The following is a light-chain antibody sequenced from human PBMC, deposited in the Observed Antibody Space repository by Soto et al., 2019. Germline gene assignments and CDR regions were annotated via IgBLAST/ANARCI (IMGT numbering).Light chain of an antibody. CDR2: KAS. Sequence: DIQMTQSPSTLPASVGERVTITCRASQSISRNWLAWHQQKPGKGPKLLIYKASSLESGVPSRFSGSGSGTEFTLTISSLQPDDFATYDCQQYETDSWTFGQGTTVEIK. CDR3: QQYETDSWT. J-gene: IGKJ1*01. V-gene: IGKV1-5*03. CDR1: QSISRNW.